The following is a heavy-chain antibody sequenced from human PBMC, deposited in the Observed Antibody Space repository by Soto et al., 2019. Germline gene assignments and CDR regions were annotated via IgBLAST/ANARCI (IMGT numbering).Heavy chain of an antibody. CDR2: ISGSGGST. Sequence: EVQLLESGGGLVKPGGSLRLSCAASGFTFSSYAIRWVRQAPGKGLEWVSAISGSGGSTYYADSVKGRFTISRDNSKNTLYLQMNSLRAEDTAVYYCAKAPTNYGSGSYYYYWGQGTLVTVSS. D-gene: IGHD3-10*01. CDR1: GFTFSSYA. V-gene: IGHV3-23*01. CDR3: AKAPTNYGSGSYYYY. J-gene: IGHJ4*02.